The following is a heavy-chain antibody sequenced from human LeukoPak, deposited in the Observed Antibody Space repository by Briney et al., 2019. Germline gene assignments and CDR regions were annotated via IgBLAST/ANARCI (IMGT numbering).Heavy chain of an antibody. CDR2: IYTSGST. V-gene: IGHV4-4*07. D-gene: IGHD6-19*01. CDR1: GGSVNNYY. CDR3: ARVRVVVAGIKNWFDP. Sequence: SETLSLTCTVSGGSVNNYYWNWIRQPAGKGLEWIGRIYTSGSTHDNPSLKSRVTISVDTSKNQFSLKLSSVTAADTAVYYCARVRVVVAGIKNWFDPWGQGTLVTVSS. J-gene: IGHJ5*02.